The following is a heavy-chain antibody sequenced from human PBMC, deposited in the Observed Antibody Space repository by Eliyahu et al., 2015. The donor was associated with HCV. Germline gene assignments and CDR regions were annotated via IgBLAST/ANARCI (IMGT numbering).Heavy chain of an antibody. Sequence: QVQLVQSGAEVKKPGSSVKVSCKASGGTFSSYAISWVRQAPGQGLELMGRIIPILGIANYAQKFQGRVTITADKSTSTAYMELSSLRSEDTAVYYCARGYYYGSGSKGMDVWGQGTTVTVSS. V-gene: IGHV1-69*04. CDR3: ARGYYYGSGSKGMDV. CDR1: GGTFSSYA. D-gene: IGHD3-10*01. CDR2: IIPILGIA. J-gene: IGHJ6*02.